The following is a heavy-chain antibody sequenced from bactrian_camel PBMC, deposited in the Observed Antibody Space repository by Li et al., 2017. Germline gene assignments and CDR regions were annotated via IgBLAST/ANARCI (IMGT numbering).Heavy chain of an antibody. CDR1: GYTLPMN. V-gene: IGHV3S53*01. Sequence: HVQLVESGGGSVQSGGSLRLSCEASGYTLPMNMGWFRRLPGQEREVVAAIDTDDTTTYIDSVKGRFTIARDNYKDILYLQMGSLKVEDTAMYYCAAGDNRPCSLRTAPYAYWGHGTQVTVS. J-gene: IGHJ4*01. D-gene: IGHD6*01. CDR2: IDTDDTT. CDR3: AAGDNRPCSLRTAPYAY.